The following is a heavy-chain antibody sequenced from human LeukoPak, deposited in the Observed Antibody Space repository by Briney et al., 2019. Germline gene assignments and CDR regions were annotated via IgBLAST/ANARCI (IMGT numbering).Heavy chain of an antibody. Sequence: GGSLRLSCAASGFTFNIYNMNWVRQAPGKGLEWVSYISSSSSYIYYADSVKGRFTISRDNAKNSLYLQMNSLRAEDTAVYYCARRLPLFSGCCDLADLDYWGQGTLVTVSS. V-gene: IGHV3-21*05. CDR1: GFTFNIYN. CDR2: ISSSSSYI. CDR3: ARRLPLFSGCCDLADLDY. D-gene: IGHD2-15*01. J-gene: IGHJ4*02.